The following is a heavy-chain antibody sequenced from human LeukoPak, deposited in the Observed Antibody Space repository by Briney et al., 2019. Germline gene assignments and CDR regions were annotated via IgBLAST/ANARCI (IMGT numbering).Heavy chain of an antibody. CDR3: ARSGGNSPVDY. CDR2: ITSGDTAI. CDR1: GFTFSDYS. D-gene: IGHD3-10*01. Sequence: TGGSLRLSCAASGFTFSDYSMSWIRQAPGKGLEWVSYITSGDTAIYYADSVKGRFTISRDNAKNLLFLQMNSLRAEDTAVYYCARSGGNSPVDYWGQGTLVTFSS. J-gene: IGHJ4*02. V-gene: IGHV3-11*01.